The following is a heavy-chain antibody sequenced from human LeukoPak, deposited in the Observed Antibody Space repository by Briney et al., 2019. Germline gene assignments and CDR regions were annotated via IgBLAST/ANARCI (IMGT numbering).Heavy chain of an antibody. CDR1: GFTFSSYG. J-gene: IGHJ4*02. D-gene: IGHD3-3*01. Sequence: PGGSLRLSCAASGFTFSSYGMHWVRQAPGEGLEWVAFIRYDGSNKYYADSVKGRFTISRDNSKNTLYLQMNSLRAEDTAVYYCAKENRYRRFLEWIYWGQGTLVTVSS. CDR2: IRYDGSNK. CDR3: AKENRYRRFLEWIY. V-gene: IGHV3-30*02.